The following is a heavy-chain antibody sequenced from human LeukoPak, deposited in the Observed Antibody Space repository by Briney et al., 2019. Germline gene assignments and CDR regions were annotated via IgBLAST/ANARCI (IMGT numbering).Heavy chain of an antibody. CDR1: GFTFSSYS. J-gene: IGHJ4*02. CDR2: ISSSSSYI. D-gene: IGHD2-2*01. Sequence: GGSLRLSCAASGFTFSSYSMNWVRQAPGKGLEWVSSISSSSSYIYYPDSVKGRFTISRDNAKNSLYLQMSSLRAEDTAVYYCARDNKVVPAATYDYWGQGTLVTVSS. CDR3: ARDNKVVPAATYDY. V-gene: IGHV3-21*01.